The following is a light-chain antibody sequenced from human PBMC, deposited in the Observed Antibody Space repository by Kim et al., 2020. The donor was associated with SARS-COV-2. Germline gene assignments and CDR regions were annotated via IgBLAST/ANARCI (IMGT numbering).Light chain of an antibody. Sequence: YELTQPPSVSVSPGQTASITCSGDNLGNKYACWYQQKPGQSPVLVIYQDSKRPSGIPERFSGSNSGNTATLTISGTQAMDEADYYCQAWDSSTAVFGGGTQLTVL. J-gene: IGLJ2*01. CDR1: NLGNKY. V-gene: IGLV3-1*01. CDR2: QDS. CDR3: QAWDSSTAV.